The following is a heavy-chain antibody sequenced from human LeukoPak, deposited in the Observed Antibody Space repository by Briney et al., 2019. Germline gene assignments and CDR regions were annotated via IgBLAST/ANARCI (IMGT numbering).Heavy chain of an antibody. V-gene: IGHV1-8*01. CDR1: GYTFTSYD. CDR3: ATGVIMGYYYYGMDV. Sequence: GASVKVSCKASGYTFTSYDINWVRQATGQGLEWMGWMNPNSGNTSYAQKFQGRVTMTRNTSISTAYMELSSLRSEDTAVYYCATGVIMGYYYYGMDVWGQGTTVTVSS. J-gene: IGHJ6*02. D-gene: IGHD3-10*01. CDR2: MNPNSGNT.